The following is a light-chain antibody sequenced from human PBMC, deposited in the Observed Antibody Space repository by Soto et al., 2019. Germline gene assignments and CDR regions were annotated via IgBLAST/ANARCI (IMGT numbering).Light chain of an antibody. J-gene: IGLJ1*01. CDR1: YNL. CDR3: FSFTSTNTHV. Sequence: QSALTQPASVSGSPGQSITISCTGTYNLVSWYQQHPGKAPKLMIFEVNKRPSGVSDRFSGSKSGNTASLTISGLQAEDEADYYCFSFTSTNTHVFGSGTKVTVL. V-gene: IGLV2-23*02. CDR2: EVN.